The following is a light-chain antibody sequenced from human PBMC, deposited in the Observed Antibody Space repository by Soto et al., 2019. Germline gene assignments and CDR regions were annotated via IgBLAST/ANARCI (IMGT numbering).Light chain of an antibody. V-gene: IGLV2-14*01. Sequence: QSALTQPASVSGSPGQSITISCTGTSSDVGGYNYVSWYQQHPGKAPKLMIYDVSNQPSGVSNRFSGSKSGNTASLTISGLQAEDEADYYCSSYTSSSTVVFGGGTKLIVL. CDR3: SSYTSSSTVV. J-gene: IGLJ2*01. CDR1: SSDVGGYNY. CDR2: DVS.